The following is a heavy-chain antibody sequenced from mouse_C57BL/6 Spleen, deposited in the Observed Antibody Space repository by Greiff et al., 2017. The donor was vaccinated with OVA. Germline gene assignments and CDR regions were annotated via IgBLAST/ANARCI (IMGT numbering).Heavy chain of an antibody. CDR2: IYPGSGST. Sequence: VQLQQPGAELVKPGASVKMSCKASGYTFTSYWITWVKQRPGQGLEWIGDIYPGSGSTNYNEKFKSKATLTVDTSSSTAYMQLSSLTSEDSAVYYCARWGDYDERFAYWGQGTLVTVSA. CDR3: ARWGDYDERFAY. V-gene: IGHV1-55*01. CDR1: GYTFTSYW. D-gene: IGHD2-4*01. J-gene: IGHJ3*01.